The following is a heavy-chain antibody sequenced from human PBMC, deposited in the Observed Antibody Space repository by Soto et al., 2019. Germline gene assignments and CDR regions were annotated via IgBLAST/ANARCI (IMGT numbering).Heavy chain of an antibody. V-gene: IGHV3-30*18. J-gene: IGHJ4*02. Sequence: PGGSLRLSCAASGFTFSSYGMHWVRQAPGKGLEWVAVISYDGSNKYYADSVKGRFTISRDNSKNTLYLQMNSLRAEDTAVYYCAKDAFSCYVYYTEPSYFFDYWARGSLVPVSA. D-gene: IGHD3-16*01. CDR2: ISYDGSNK. CDR3: AKDAFSCYVYYTEPSYFFDY. CDR1: GFTFSSYG.